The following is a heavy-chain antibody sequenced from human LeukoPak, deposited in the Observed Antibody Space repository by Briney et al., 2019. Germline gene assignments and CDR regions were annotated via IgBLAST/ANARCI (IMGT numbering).Heavy chain of an antibody. CDR1: GXTFSSYA. CDR2: ISGSGGST. CDR3: ARDRGSRWFGPIDY. D-gene: IGHD6-13*01. V-gene: IGHV3-23*01. J-gene: IGHJ4*02. Sequence: GGSLRLSCAASGXTFSSYAMSWVRQAPGKGQEWVSAISGSGGSTYYADSVKGRFTISRDNSKNTLYLQMSSLRDEDTAVYYCARDRGSRWFGPIDYWGQGTLVTVSS.